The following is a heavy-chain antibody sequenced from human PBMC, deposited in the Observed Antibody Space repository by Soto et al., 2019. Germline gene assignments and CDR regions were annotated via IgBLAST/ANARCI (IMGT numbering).Heavy chain of an antibody. J-gene: IGHJ5*02. CDR1: GFTFSDYY. D-gene: IGHD6-19*01. CDR2: ISSSSSYT. V-gene: IGHV3-11*06. CDR3: ARDPGSYSSGWYVGNWFDP. Sequence: QVQLVESGGGLVKPGGSLRLSCAASGFTFSDYYMSWLRQAPGQGLEWVSYISSSSSYTNYADSVKGRFTISRDNAKNSLYLQMNSLRAEDTAVYYCARDPGSYSSGWYVGNWFDPWGQGTLVTVSS.